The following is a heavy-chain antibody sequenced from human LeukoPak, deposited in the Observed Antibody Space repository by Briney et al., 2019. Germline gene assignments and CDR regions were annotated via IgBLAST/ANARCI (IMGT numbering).Heavy chain of an antibody. CDR3: ASSGWYDRIDY. V-gene: IGHV1-69*04. J-gene: IGHJ4*02. Sequence: GASVKVSCKASGGTFSSYAISWVRQAPGQGLEWMGRIIPILGIANYAQKFQGRVTITADKSTSTAYMELSSLRSEDTAVYYCASSGWYDRIDYWGQGTLVTVSS. D-gene: IGHD6-19*01. CDR1: GGTFSSYA. CDR2: IIPILGIA.